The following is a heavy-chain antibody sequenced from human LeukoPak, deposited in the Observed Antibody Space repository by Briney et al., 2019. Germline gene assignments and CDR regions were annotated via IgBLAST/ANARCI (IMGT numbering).Heavy chain of an antibody. J-gene: IGHJ4*02. Sequence: GGSLRLSCAASVFTFNISPMTWVRPAPGKGRECVSTISTDGENTYYTDTPKGRFTTSRDNSKKTLYLQKKSLRAHDTAVYFRAKCGSGWYYFHYWGQGTLVAVSS. CDR3: AKCGSGWYYFHY. V-gene: IGHV3-23*01. CDR2: ISTDGENT. D-gene: IGHD6-19*01. CDR1: VFTFNISP.